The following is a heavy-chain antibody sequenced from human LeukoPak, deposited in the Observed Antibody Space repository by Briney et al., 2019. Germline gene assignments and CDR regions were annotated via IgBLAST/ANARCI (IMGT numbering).Heavy chain of an antibody. CDR2: FYYSGST. D-gene: IGHD2/OR15-2a*01. CDR1: GGSISSSSYY. Sequence: PSETLSFTCNVSGGSISSSSYYWGWIRQPPGKGLEWIGSFYYSGSTDYNPSLESRVTTSMDTSKNQFSLKLTSVTAADTAMYYCARPSEDTTGLDAFDIWSQGTMVTVSS. J-gene: IGHJ3*02. V-gene: IGHV4-39*07. CDR3: ARPSEDTTGLDAFDI.